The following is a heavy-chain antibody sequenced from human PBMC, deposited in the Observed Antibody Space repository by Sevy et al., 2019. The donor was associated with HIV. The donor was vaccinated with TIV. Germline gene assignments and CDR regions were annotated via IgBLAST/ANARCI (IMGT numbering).Heavy chain of an antibody. CDR2: IRSKDYGGAT. CDR1: GFTFGDYA. D-gene: IGHD3-22*01. CDR3: TRGYYYDSSGYSDY. V-gene: IGHV3-49*03. J-gene: IGHJ4*02. Sequence: GGSLRLSCTGSGFTFGDYAMSWFRQAPGMGLEWVGFIRSKDYGGATEYAESVKGRFTISRDDSKSIADLQMNSLKTGDKAVYYCTRGYYYDSSGYSDYWGQGTLVTVSS.